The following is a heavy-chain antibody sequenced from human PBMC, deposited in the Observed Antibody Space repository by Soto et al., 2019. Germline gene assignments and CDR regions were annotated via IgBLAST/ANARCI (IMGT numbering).Heavy chain of an antibody. Sequence: SETKCLTCAVDGGSCGGYYGSWIRQPPGKGLEWIGEINHSGSTNYNPSLKSRVTISVDTSKNQFSLKLSSVTAADTAVYYCARGYCSGGTCYSRTFDYWGQGTLVTVSS. V-gene: IGHV4-34*01. CDR2: INHSGST. CDR3: ARGYCSGGTCYSRTFDY. J-gene: IGHJ4*02. CDR1: GGSCGGYY. D-gene: IGHD2-15*01.